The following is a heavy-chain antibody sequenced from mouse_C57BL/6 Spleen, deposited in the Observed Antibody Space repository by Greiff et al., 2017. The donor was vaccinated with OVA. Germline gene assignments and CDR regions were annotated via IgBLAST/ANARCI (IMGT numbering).Heavy chain of an antibody. CDR2: ISSGGSYT. CDR1: GFTFSSYG. V-gene: IGHV5-6*02. CDR3: ARRDHWDYFAY. Sequence: EVMLVESGGDLVKPGGSLKLSCAASGFTFSSYGMSWVRQTPDKRLEWVATISSGGSYTYYPDSVKGRFTISRDNAKNTLYLQMSSLKSEDTAMYYCARRDHWDYFAYWGQGTTLTVSS. D-gene: IGHD4-1*01. J-gene: IGHJ2*01.